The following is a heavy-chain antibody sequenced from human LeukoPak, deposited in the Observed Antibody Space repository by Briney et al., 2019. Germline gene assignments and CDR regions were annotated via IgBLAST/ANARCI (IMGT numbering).Heavy chain of an antibody. J-gene: IGHJ6*02. V-gene: IGHV3-74*01. CDR2: INSDGSTT. CDR1: GFSFSSYW. Sequence: GGSLRLSCAASGFSFSSYWMYWVRQAPGKGLVWVSRINSDGSTTTNADAVKGRFTISRDNAKNTLYLQLNSLRVEDTAVYYCARGNYVIDVWGQGTTVIVSS. CDR3: ARGNYVIDV.